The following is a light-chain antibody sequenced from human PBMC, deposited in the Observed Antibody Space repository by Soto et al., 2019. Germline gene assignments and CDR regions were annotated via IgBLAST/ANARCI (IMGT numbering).Light chain of an antibody. CDR1: TGAVTSGYY. J-gene: IGLJ3*02. CDR2: TTN. V-gene: IGLV7-43*01. CDR3: LLMYGAAWV. Sequence: QTVVTQEPSLTVSPGGTVTLTCAPSTGAVTSGYYPNWFQQKPGQAPRALIYTTNNKHSWTPARFSGSLLGGKAALTLSGVQPEDEAEYYCLLMYGAAWVFGGGTKVTVL.